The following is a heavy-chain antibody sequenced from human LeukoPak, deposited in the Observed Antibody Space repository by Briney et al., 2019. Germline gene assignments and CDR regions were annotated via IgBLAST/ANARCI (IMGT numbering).Heavy chain of an antibody. CDR1: GFPFTNYA. V-gene: IGHV3-23*01. CDR3: AKDTCASNFYRLFDP. J-gene: IGHJ5*02. D-gene: IGHD3-16*02. Sequence: QPGGSLRLSCAASGFPFTNYAMSWVRQAPGKGLEWVSGISVSGDSTYYADSVKGRFTISRDNSRNTLYLQMNSRRSEDTSVYYCAKDTCASNFYRLFDPWGQGTLVTVSS. CDR2: ISVSGDST.